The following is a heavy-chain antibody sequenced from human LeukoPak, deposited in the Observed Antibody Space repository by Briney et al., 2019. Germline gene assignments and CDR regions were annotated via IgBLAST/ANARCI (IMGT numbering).Heavy chain of an antibody. CDR2: IYRSGST. CDR1: GGSINSGAYS. J-gene: IGHJ4*02. V-gene: IGHV4-30-2*01. CDR3: ARFYGDYQTYFDY. D-gene: IGHD4-17*01. Sequence: SQTLSLTCAVSGGSINSGAYSWSWIRQPPGKGLEWIGYIYRSGSTYYNPSLKSRVTISVDRSKNQFSLRLSSVTAADADMYYCARFYGDYQTYFDYWGQGTLVTVSS.